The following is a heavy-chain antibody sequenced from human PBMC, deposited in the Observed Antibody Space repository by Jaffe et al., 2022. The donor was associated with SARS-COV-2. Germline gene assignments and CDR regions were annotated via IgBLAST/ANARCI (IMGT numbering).Heavy chain of an antibody. V-gene: IGHV3-23*01. D-gene: IGHD2-2*01. J-gene: IGHJ2*01. Sequence: EVQLLEFGGGLVQPGGSLRLSCAASGFTFSSYAMSWVRQAPGKGLEWVSAISGSGRSTYYTDSVRGRFTISRDISKNTLYLQMNSLRAEDTALYYCAVAVSLPDYWYFDLWGRGTQVTVSS. CDR3: AVAVSLPDYWYFDL. CDR1: GFTFSSYA. CDR2: ISGSGRST.